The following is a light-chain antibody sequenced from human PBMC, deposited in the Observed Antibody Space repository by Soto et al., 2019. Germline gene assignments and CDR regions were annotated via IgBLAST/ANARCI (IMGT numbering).Light chain of an antibody. CDR2: AGS. V-gene: IGLV2-23*01. CDR1: NNDIGNYDL. Sequence: QSALTQPASVSGSPGQSITISCSGTNNDIGNYDLVSWYQYHPDKAPKLIIYAGSKRRSGVSTRFSGSKSGNTASLTISGLQAEDEADYYCCSYAGTSAPYVFGSGTKVTVL. CDR3: CSYAGTSAPYV. J-gene: IGLJ1*01.